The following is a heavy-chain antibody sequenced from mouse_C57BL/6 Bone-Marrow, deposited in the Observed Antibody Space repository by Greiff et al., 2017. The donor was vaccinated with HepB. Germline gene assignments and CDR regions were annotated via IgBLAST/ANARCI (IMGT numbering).Heavy chain of an antibody. CDR1: GYTFTSYG. V-gene: IGHV1-81*01. Sequence: QVQLQQSGAELARPGASVKLSCKASGYTFTSYGISWVKQRTGQGLEWIGEIYPRSGNNYYNEKFKGKATLTADKSSSTAYMELRSLTSEDSAVYFCARGVTTVVARYAMDYWGQGTSVTVSS. J-gene: IGHJ4*01. D-gene: IGHD1-1*01. CDR3: ARGVTTVVARYAMDY. CDR2: IYPRSGNN.